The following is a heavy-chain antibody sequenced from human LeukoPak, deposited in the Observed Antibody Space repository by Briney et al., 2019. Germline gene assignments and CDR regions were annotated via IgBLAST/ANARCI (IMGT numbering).Heavy chain of an antibody. CDR3: ARDGFGYYYDSSAYHYYFDY. J-gene: IGHJ4*02. V-gene: IGHV3-48*01. D-gene: IGHD3-22*01. CDR2: ISSSSSTI. CDR1: GFTFSSYS. Sequence: GGSLRLSCAASGFTFSSYSMNWVRQAPGKGLEWVSYISSSSSTIYYADSVKGRFTISRDNAKNSLYLQMNSLRAEDTAVYYCARDGFGYYYDSSAYHYYFDYWGQGTLVTVSS.